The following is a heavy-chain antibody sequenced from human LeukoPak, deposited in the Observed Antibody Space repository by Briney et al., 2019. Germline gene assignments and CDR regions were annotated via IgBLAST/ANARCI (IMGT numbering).Heavy chain of an antibody. CDR2: IYPGGSET. CDR1: GYSFTNYW. V-gene: IGHV5-51*01. J-gene: IGHJ4*02. D-gene: IGHD3-22*01. CDR3: ARRSPYDVGYYRDY. Sequence: GESLKISCQGSGYSFTNYWIGWVRQMPGKGLEWMGIIYPGGSETRYSPSFQGQVTISADKSISTAYLQWRSLKASDTAMYYCARRSPYDVGYYRDYWGQGTLVTVSS.